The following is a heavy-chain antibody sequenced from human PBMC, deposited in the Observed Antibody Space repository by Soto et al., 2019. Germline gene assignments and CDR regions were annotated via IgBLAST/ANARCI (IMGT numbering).Heavy chain of an antibody. CDR1: GFTFSSYW. CDR3: ARGPTYSSSWSFDY. CDR2: IKQDGSEK. D-gene: IGHD6-13*01. Sequence: GGSLRLSCAASGFTFSSYWMSWVRQAPGKGLEWVANIKQDGSEKYYVDSGKGRFTISRDNAKNSLYLQMNSLRAEDTAVYYCARGPTYSSSWSFDYWGQGTLVTVSS. J-gene: IGHJ4*02. V-gene: IGHV3-7*05.